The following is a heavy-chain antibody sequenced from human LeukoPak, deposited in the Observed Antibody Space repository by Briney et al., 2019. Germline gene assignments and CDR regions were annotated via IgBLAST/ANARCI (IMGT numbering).Heavy chain of an antibody. CDR3: AAIKRGNIYGYFDF. Sequence: PSETLSLTCTVSGGSMNSHYWSWIRQPPGKGLEWIGYLLDTVTTKDNPSLKSRFTLSADTSKNQFSLRLTSVTAADTAVYYCAAIKRGNIYGYFDFWGQGILVTVSS. CDR1: GGSMNSHY. V-gene: IGHV4-59*11. J-gene: IGHJ4*02. CDR2: LLDTVTT. D-gene: IGHD5-18*01.